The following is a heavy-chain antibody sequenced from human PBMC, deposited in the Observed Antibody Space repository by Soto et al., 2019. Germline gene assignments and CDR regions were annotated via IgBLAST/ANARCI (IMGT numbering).Heavy chain of an antibody. CDR1: GGSFSGYY. D-gene: IGHD3-3*01. Sequence: SETLSLTCAVYGGSFSGYYWNWIRQPPGKGLEWIGEVDHSGYTTYNPSLKSRVTISVDTSNNQFSLKLSSVTAADTAVYYCARVRDWFDPWGPGTLATVSS. CDR3: ARVRDWFDP. CDR2: VDHSGYT. J-gene: IGHJ5*02. V-gene: IGHV4-34*01.